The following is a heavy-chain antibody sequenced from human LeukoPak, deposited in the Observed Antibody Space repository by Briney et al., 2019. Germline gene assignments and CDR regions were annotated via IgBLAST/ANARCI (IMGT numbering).Heavy chain of an antibody. CDR3: ARDRDCGDGGCYPHFDY. CDR1: GFTFISNW. J-gene: IGHJ4*02. D-gene: IGHD2-15*01. CDR2: IRKDGSDK. Sequence: RGSLRLSCAASGFTFISNWMSWVRPAPGKGLEWVANIRKDGSDKYYMDSVKGRFTISRDNAKNSLYLQMNSLRVEDTAVYYCARDRDCGDGGCYPHFDYWGQGVRVTVSS. V-gene: IGHV3-7*01.